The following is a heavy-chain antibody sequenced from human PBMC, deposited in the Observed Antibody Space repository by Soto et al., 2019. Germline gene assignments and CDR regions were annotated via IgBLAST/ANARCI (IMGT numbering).Heavy chain of an antibody. J-gene: IGHJ4*02. CDR1: GFTFSSDW. CDR2: IKQDGSEK. Sequence: EVQLVESGGGLVQPGGSLRLSCAASGFTFSSDWLTWVRQAPGKGLEWVANIKQDGSEKYYVYSVKGRFTISRDNAKNSLFLKMNSLRAEDTAVYYCARHSGRARVDYWGQGTLVTVSS. D-gene: IGHD6-25*01. CDR3: ARHSGRARVDY. V-gene: IGHV3-7*05.